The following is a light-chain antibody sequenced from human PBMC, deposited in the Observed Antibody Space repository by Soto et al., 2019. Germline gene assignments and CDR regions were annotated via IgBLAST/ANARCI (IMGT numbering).Light chain of an antibody. J-gene: IGKJ1*01. V-gene: IGKV1-27*01. CDR3: QKYNNAPRT. CDR2: AAS. CDR1: QGISNY. Sequence: DIQMTQSPSSLSASVGDTVTITCRASQGISNYLAWYQQKPGQVPTLLIYAASTLQSGGPSRFSGSGSGTDFTLTISSLRPEDVATYYCQKYNNAPRTFGQGTKVEI.